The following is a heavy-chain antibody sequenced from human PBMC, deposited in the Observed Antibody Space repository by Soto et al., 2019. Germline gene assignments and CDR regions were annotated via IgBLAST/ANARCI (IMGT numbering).Heavy chain of an antibody. D-gene: IGHD6-6*01. J-gene: IGHJ4*02. CDR2: ISGSDDST. Sequence: GGSLRRACVDSGFTFSSYSINWLRQAPGKGLEWVSVISGSDDSTYYADSVKGRFTISRDNSKNTLYLQMNSLRAEDTAVYYCAKRSSSSTFDYWGQGTLVTVSS. CDR3: AKRSSSSTFDY. V-gene: IGHV3-23*01. CDR1: GFTFSSYS.